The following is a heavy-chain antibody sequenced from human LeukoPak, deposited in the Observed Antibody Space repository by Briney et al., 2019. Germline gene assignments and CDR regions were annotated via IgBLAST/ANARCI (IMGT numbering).Heavy chain of an antibody. CDR3: ARAQLLWFGEPRTFDI. D-gene: IGHD3-10*01. V-gene: IGHV3-48*03. CDR2: ISSSGSTI. CDR1: GFTFSSYE. J-gene: IGHJ3*02. Sequence: GGSLRLPCAASGFTFSSYEMNWVRQAPGKGLEWVSYISSSGSTIYYADSVKGRFTISRDNAKNSLYLQMNSLRAEDTAVYYCARAQLLWFGEPRTFDIWGQGTMVTVSS.